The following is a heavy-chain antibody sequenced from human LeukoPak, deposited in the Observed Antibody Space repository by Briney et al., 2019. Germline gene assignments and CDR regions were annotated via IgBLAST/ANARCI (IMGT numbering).Heavy chain of an antibody. CDR1: VLSYNKYA. D-gene: IGHD2-15*01. J-gene: IGHJ4*02. CDR3: AKDRECSGGACYRYFDY. CDR2: FCGSCVSD. Sequence: PGGTVRLSCTASVLSYNKYAMRWARQARGEGLEWVSAFCGSCVSDSYADTVQGRFIISRDNTENTLYQQMRSLRAEDTAVYYCAKDRECSGGACYRYFDYWGQGTLVTISS. V-gene: IGHV3-23*01.